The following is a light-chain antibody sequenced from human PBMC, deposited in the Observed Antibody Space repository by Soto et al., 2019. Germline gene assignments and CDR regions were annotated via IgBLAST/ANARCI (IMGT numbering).Light chain of an antibody. CDR3: EQYGGSLEYT. CDR2: GAS. V-gene: IGKV3-20*01. CDR1: QSVSSSY. J-gene: IGKJ2*01. Sequence: EIVLTQSPGTLSLSPGERATLSCRASQSVSSSYLAWYHQKPGQAPRLLIYGASSKATGIPGWFSGSVSVTDFTVTISRLEPEDFAVYYCEQYGGSLEYTCGQGTKLEIK.